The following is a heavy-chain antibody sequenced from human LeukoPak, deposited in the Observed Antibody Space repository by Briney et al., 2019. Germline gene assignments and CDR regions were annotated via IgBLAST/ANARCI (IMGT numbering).Heavy chain of an antibody. CDR3: ARDGVSSGYGVLGY. V-gene: IGHV4-39*01. Sequence: PSETLSLTCTVSGGSISSSSYYWGWIRQPPGKGLEWIGSIYYSGSTYYNPSLKSRVTISVDTSKNQFSLKLSSVTAADTAVYYCARDGVSSGYGVLGYWGQGTLVTVSS. CDR1: GGSISSSSYY. J-gene: IGHJ4*02. D-gene: IGHD3-22*01. CDR2: IYYSGST.